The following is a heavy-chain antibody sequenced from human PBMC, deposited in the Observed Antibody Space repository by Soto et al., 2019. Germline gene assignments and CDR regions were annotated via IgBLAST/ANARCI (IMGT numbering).Heavy chain of an antibody. V-gene: IGHV3-21*06. Sequence: EVQLVESGGGLVKPGGSLRLSCAASGFTFSAYNMNWVRQPPGKGLEWVSSITSSSSSIYYADSLKGRFTISRDNAKNSLYLQMNSLRAEDTAVCYCASHYGDNGWFDPWGQGTLVTVSS. J-gene: IGHJ5*02. D-gene: IGHD4-17*01. CDR3: ASHYGDNGWFDP. CDR2: ITSSSSSI. CDR1: GFTFSAYN.